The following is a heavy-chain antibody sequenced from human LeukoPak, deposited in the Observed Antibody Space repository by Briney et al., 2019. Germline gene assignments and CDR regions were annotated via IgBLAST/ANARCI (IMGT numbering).Heavy chain of an antibody. CDR2: IRYDGSNK. J-gene: IGHJ4*02. CDR1: GFTFSSYG. D-gene: IGHD2-2*01. V-gene: IGHV3-30*02. CDR3: AGVVPPAQPHMPFDY. Sequence: GGSLRLSCAASGFTFSSYGMHWVRQAPGKGLEWVAFIRYDGSNKYYADSVKGRFTIPRDNSKNTLYLQMNSLRAEDTAVYYCAGVVPPAQPHMPFDYWGQGTLVTVSS.